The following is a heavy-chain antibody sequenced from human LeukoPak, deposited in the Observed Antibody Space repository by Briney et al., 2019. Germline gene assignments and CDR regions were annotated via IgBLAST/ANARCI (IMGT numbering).Heavy chain of an antibody. V-gene: IGHV4-39*01. CDR3: ARPGGYDFWGGYYPNWFDP. D-gene: IGHD3-3*01. CDR2: IYYSGST. Sequence: SETLSLTCTVSGGSISSSSYYWGWIRQPPGKGLEWIGSIYYSGSTYYNPSLKSRVTISVDTSKNQFSLKLSSVTAADTAVYYCARPGGYDFWGGYYPNWFDPWGQGTLVTVSS. CDR1: GGSISSSSYY. J-gene: IGHJ5*02.